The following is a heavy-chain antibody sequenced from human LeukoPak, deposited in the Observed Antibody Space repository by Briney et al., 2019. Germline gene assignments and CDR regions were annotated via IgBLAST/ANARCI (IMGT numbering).Heavy chain of an antibody. CDR2: IYYSGST. J-gene: IGHJ5*02. V-gene: IGHV4-59*08. CDR3: ARLRLAVAGKNNWFDP. CDR1: GGSISSYY. Sequence: PSETLSLTCTVSGGSISSYYWSWIRQPPGKGLEWIGYIYYSGSTYFNPSLKSRVTISVDTSKNQFSLRLKSVTATDTAVYYCARLRLAVAGKNNWFDPWGQGTLVIVSS. D-gene: IGHD6-19*01.